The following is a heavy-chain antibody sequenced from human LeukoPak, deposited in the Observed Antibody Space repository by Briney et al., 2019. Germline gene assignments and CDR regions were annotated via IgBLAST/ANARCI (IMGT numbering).Heavy chain of an antibody. D-gene: IGHD1-26*01. CDR3: ARDGDSGNYFAD. CDR1: GFTFSSYA. V-gene: IGHV3-30-3*01. J-gene: IGHJ4*02. CDR2: ISYDGSNK. Sequence: GGSLRLSCAASGFTFSSYAMHWVRQAPGKGLEWVAVISYDGSNKYYADSVKGRFTISRDNSKNTLYLQMNSLRDEDTAVYYCARDGDSGNYFADWGQGTLVTVSS.